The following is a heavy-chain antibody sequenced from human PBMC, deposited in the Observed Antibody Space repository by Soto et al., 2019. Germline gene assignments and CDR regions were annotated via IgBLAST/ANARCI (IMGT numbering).Heavy chain of an antibody. J-gene: IGHJ4*02. V-gene: IGHV4-59*01. D-gene: IGHD1-26*01. CDR1: GDSIRSYY. CDR3: ARVDLGYYGPSYLDY. CDR2: ISYNGAT. Sequence: QVQLQESGPGLVKPSETLSLTCTVSGDSIRSYYWTWIRQPPGKGLEWIGYISYNGATNYNPSLESRFTFXVDTSKNQFSLKLRSVTAADTAIYYRARVDLGYYGPSYLDYWGQGTLVTVSS.